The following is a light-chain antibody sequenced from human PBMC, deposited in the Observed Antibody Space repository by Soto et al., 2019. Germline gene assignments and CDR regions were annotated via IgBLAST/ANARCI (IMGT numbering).Light chain of an antibody. V-gene: IGLV2-23*01. CDR1: SSDVGSYNF. J-gene: IGLJ1*01. CDR2: EGT. Sequence: SGSPGQSITISCTGTSSDVGSYNFVSWYQQHPGKAPKLIIYEGTNRPSGISNRFSGSKSGNTASLTISGLQAEDEADYYCWSYAGSSTYVFGSGTKVTVL. CDR3: WSYAGSSTYV.